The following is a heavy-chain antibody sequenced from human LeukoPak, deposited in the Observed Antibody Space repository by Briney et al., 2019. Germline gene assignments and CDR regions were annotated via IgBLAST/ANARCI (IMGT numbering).Heavy chain of an antibody. CDR1: GFTFSSYA. J-gene: IGHJ4*02. CDR3: AKEALIGALYYFDY. Sequence: QPGGSLRPSCAASGFTFSSYAMSWVRQAPGKGLEWVSAISGSGSSTYYADSVKGRFTISRDNSKNTLYLRMNSLGAEDTAVYYCAKEALIGALYYFDYWGQGTLVTVSS. D-gene: IGHD3-10*01. V-gene: IGHV3-23*01. CDR2: ISGSGSST.